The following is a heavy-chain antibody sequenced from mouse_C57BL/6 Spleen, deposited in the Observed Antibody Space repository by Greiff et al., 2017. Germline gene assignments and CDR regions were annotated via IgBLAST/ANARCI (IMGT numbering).Heavy chain of an antibody. V-gene: IGHV2-5*01. CDR2: ICSGGST. CDR1: GFSLTSYG. D-gene: IGHD2-1*01. CDR3: AKHGNYFFYAMDY. Sequence: QVQLKESGPGLVQPSQSLSITCTVSGFSLTSYGVHWVRQSPGKGLEWLGVICSGGSTDYNAAFMSRLSITKDNSNSQVFFKMNSLQAADTAIYYCAKHGNYFFYAMDYWGQGTSVTVSS. J-gene: IGHJ4*01.